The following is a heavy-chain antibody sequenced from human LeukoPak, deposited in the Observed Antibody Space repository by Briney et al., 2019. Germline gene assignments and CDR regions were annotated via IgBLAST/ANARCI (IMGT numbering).Heavy chain of an antibody. J-gene: IGHJ2*01. CDR1: GGSISSSPYY. CDR3: ATSRAEL. D-gene: IGHD2-2*01. V-gene: IGHV4-39*01. Sequence: IPSETLSLTCTVSGGSISSSPYYWGWIRQPPGKGLEWIGSIYYRGNTYYNPSFESRATISVDTSKSQISLKLSSVTAADTAVYYCATSRAELWGRGTLVTVSS. CDR2: IYYRGNT.